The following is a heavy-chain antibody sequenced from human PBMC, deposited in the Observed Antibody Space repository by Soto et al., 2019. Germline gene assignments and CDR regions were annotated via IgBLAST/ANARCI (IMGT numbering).Heavy chain of an antibody. V-gene: IGHV4-59*01. CDR2: IYYTGIT. CDR3: ARSFEMGSGWYGSFDY. J-gene: IGHJ4*02. Sequence: SETLSLTCTVSGGSISSYYWSWIRQSPGKGLEWIGYIYYTGITKYNPSLRSRVTISVDTPKNQFSLKVNSVTSADTAVYYCARSFEMGSGWYGSFDYWGKGTLVTVSS. D-gene: IGHD6-19*01. CDR1: GGSISSYY.